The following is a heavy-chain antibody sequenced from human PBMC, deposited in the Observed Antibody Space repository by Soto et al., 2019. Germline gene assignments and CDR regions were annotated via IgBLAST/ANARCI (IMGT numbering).Heavy chain of an antibody. CDR3: ARPIEDSSSSVGHYYYGMDV. CDR1: GGTFSSYA. CDR2: IIPIFGTA. Sequence: GASVKVSCKASGGTFSSYAISWVRQAPGQGLEWMGGIIPIFGTANYAQKFQGRVTITADESTSTANMELSSLRSEDTAVYYCARPIEDSSSSVGHYYYGMDVWGQGTTVTVS. J-gene: IGHJ6*02. D-gene: IGHD6-6*01. V-gene: IGHV1-69*13.